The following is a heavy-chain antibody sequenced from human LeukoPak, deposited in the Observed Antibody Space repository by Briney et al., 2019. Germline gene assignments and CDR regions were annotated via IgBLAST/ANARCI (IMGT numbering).Heavy chain of an antibody. D-gene: IGHD1-14*01. CDR2: INKDGSEK. Sequence: GESLRISCEASGFTFSAFWMGWVRQAPGQGLEWVANINKDGSEKNYVSSVKGRFTISRDNAKNSLTLQMNSLRAEDTAVCFCGRWAEGFDFWGQGTLVTVSS. V-gene: IGHV3-7*05. CDR1: GFTFSAFW. J-gene: IGHJ4*02. CDR3: GRWAEGFDF.